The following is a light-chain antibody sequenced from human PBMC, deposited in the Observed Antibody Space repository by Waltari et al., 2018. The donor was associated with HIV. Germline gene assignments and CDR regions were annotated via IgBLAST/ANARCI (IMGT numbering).Light chain of an antibody. CDR2: GAS. Sequence: EIVLTQSPGTLSLSPGERATLSCRASQSVSSSYLAWYQQRRRQAPRLLIYGASSRATGSPERFSGSGSGTDFTLTISRLGPEDFAVYYCQQYGDSRWTFGQGTKVEIK. V-gene: IGKV3-20*01. J-gene: IGKJ1*01. CDR1: QSVSSSY. CDR3: QQYGDSRWT.